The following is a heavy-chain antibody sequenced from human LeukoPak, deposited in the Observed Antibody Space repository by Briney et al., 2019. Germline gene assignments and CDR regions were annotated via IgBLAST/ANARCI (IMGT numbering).Heavy chain of an antibody. Sequence: PSETLSLTCTVSGGSISSGGYYWSWIRQHPGKGLEWIGYIYYSGSTYYNPSLKSRVTISVDTSKNQFSLKLSSVTAADTAVYYCARGRGLTATIDAFDIWGQGSMVTVAS. CDR2: IYYSGST. V-gene: IGHV4-31*03. CDR1: GGSISSGGYY. J-gene: IGHJ3*02. CDR3: ARGRGLTATIDAFDI. D-gene: IGHD1-20*01.